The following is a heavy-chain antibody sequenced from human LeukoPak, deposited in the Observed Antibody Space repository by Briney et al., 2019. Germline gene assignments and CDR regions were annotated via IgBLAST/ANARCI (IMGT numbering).Heavy chain of an antibody. V-gene: IGHV4-59*01. D-gene: IGHD1-1*01. CDR1: GGSISSYY. Sequence: SGTLSLTCTVSGGSISSYYWSWIRQPPGKGLEWIGYIYYSGSTNYNPSLKSRVTISVDTSKNQFSLKLSSVTAADTAVYYCARAPGGGAGPYYFDFWGQGTLVTVSS. CDR3: ARAPGGGAGPYYFDF. CDR2: IYYSGST. J-gene: IGHJ4*02.